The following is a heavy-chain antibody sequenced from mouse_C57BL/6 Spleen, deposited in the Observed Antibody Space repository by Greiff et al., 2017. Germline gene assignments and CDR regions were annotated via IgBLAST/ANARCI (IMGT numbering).Heavy chain of an antibody. CDR3: TIFTTVVGYYAMDY. V-gene: IGHV1-15*01. D-gene: IGHD1-1*01. CDR2: IDPETGGT. Sequence: QVQLQQSGAELVRPGASVTLSCKASGYTFTDYEMHWVKQTPVHGLEWIGAIDPETGGTAYNQKFKGKAILTADKSSSTAYMELRSLTSEDSAVYYCTIFTTVVGYYAMDYWGQGTSVTVSS. CDR1: GYTFTDYE. J-gene: IGHJ4*01.